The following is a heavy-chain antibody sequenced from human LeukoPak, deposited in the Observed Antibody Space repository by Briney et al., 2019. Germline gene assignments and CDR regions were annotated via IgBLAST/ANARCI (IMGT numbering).Heavy chain of an antibody. D-gene: IGHD3-22*01. J-gene: IGHJ3*02. CDR3: AKADSSGYYAAFDI. V-gene: IGHV3-9*03. Sequence: GRSLILSCAASGFTFDDYAMHWVRQAPGKGLEWVSGISWNSGSIGYADSVNGRFTISIENAKNSLYLQMNNLRAEDMALYYCAKADSSGYYAAFDIWGQGTMVTVS. CDR1: GFTFDDYA. CDR2: ISWNSGSI.